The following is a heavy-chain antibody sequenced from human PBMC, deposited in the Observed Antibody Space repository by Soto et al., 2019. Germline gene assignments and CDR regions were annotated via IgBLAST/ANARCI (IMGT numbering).Heavy chain of an antibody. V-gene: IGHV3-21*01. Sequence: EVQLVESGGGLVKPGGSLRLSGAASGFTFSSYSMNWVRQAPGKGLEWVSSISSSGSYMYYADSVKCRFTISRDNAKDSLVLQMSSLRGDDKTVYHCARDASYYYGQTNWCDPWGQGTLVTVSS. CDR3: ARDASYYYGQTNWCDP. CDR2: ISSSGSYM. D-gene: IGHD3-10*01. CDR1: GFTFSSYS. J-gene: IGHJ5*02.